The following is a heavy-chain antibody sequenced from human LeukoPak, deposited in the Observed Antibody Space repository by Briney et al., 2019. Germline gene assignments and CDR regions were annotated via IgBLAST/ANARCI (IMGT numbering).Heavy chain of an antibody. CDR3: ARDTAPDYYDSSGYQVGFDY. Sequence: SQTLSLTCAISGDSVSSNSAAWNWIRQPPSRGLEWLGRTYYRSKWYNDYAVSVKSRININPDTSKNQFSLQLNFVTPEDTAVYYCARDTAPDYYDSSGYQVGFDYWGQGTLVTVSS. CDR2: TYYRSKWYN. V-gene: IGHV6-1*01. J-gene: IGHJ4*02. D-gene: IGHD3-22*01. CDR1: GDSVSSNSAA.